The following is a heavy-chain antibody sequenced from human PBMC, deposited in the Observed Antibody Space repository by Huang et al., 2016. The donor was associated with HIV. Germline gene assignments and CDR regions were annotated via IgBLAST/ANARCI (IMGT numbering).Heavy chain of an antibody. D-gene: IGHD7-27*01. V-gene: IGHV1-8*01. Sequence: QEQLVQSGAEVKKPGASVTVSCKASGYTFSFHDVHWVRQVSGQGLECMGGANTRRVNTCDERTFQGRVTMTTNTSVTTAYMELRSLSSEDTAVYFCARGPLHRAIMNWGEGFDDGWRTGFDPWGQGTLVIVTS. CDR3: ARGPLHRAIMNWGEGFDDGWRTGFDP. CDR2: ANTRRVNT. CDR1: GYTFSFHD. J-gene: IGHJ5*02.